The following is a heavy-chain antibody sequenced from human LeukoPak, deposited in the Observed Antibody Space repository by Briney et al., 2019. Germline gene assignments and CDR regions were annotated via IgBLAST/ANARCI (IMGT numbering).Heavy chain of an antibody. CDR2: IYYSGST. CDR1: GGSISSSTYY. Sequence: PSETLSLTCTVSGGSISSSTYYWGWIRQPPGKGLEWIASIYYSGSTSYNPPLKSRVTISLDTSKNQFSLKLRFVTAADMAVYYCATSTGSSNLGNWGQGTLVTVSS. J-gene: IGHJ4*02. D-gene: IGHD6-13*01. V-gene: IGHV4-39*01. CDR3: ATSTGSSNLGN.